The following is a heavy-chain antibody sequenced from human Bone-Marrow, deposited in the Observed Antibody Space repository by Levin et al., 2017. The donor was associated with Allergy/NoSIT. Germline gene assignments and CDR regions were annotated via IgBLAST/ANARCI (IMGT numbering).Heavy chain of an antibody. CDR1: GGTFNSHA. V-gene: IGHV1-69*10. CDR2: IIPVLGIT. Sequence: PGESLKISCQVSGGTFNSHAINWVRQAPGQGLEWMGGIIPVLGITNYADNFRGRLTITADDFTSTAYMELDSLNSGDTAIYFCARGSLPAAAFTWFGPWGQGTLVTVSS. D-gene: IGHD6-25*01. J-gene: IGHJ5*02. CDR3: ARGSLPAAAFTWFGP.